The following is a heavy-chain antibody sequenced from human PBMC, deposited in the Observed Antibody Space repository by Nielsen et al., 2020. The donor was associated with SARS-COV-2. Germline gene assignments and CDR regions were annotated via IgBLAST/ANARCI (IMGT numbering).Heavy chain of an antibody. D-gene: IGHD1-26*01. Sequence: GESLKISCAASGFTFDDYGMSWVRQAPGKGLEWVSGINWNGGSTGYADSVKGRFTISRDNSKNMLYLQMNSLRPEDTAVYYCARRSGSHFDYWGQGTLVTVSS. CDR1: GFTFDDYG. J-gene: IGHJ4*02. CDR2: INWNGGST. V-gene: IGHV3-20*04. CDR3: ARRSGSHFDY.